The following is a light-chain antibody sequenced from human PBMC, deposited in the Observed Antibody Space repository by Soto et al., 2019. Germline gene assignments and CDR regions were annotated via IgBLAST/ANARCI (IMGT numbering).Light chain of an antibody. Sequence: EIGLTQFPGTLSLSPGERATLSCRASQSLKTNSIAWYQQKPGQAPRLLISAVSSRATDIPDRFNGGGSGTDFTLNISRLEPEDFAMYYCQQYGSSSTFGQGTKLEIK. J-gene: IGKJ2*02. V-gene: IGKV3-20*01. CDR1: QSLKTNS. CDR2: AVS. CDR3: QQYGSSST.